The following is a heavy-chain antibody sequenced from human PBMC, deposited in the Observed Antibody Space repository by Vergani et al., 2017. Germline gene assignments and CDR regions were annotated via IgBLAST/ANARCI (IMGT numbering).Heavy chain of an antibody. CDR2: IYYSGST. V-gene: IGHV4-61*01. D-gene: IGHD1-26*01. J-gene: IGHJ4*02. CDR3: AREGEGELPFDY. Sequence: QVQLQESGPGLVKPSQTLSLTCTVSGGSLSSGSYYWSWIRQPPGKGLEWIGYIYYSGSTNYNPSLKSRVTISVDTSKNQFSLKLSSVTAAATAVYYCAREGEGELPFDYWGQGTLVTVSS. CDR1: GGSLSSGSYY.